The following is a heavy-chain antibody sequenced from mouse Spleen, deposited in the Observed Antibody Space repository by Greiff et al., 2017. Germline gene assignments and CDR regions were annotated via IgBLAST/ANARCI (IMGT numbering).Heavy chain of an antibody. CDR2: ISSGGGNT. CDR3: ARRAPYAMDY. CDR1: GFTFSSYT. Sequence: EVMLVESGGDLVKPGGSLKLSCAASGFTFSSYTMPWVRQTPAKRLEWVANISSGGGNTYYPDSVKGRFTISRDNARNTLYLQMSSLRSEDTAMYYCARRAPYAMDYWGQGTSVTVSS. J-gene: IGHJ4*01. V-gene: IGHV5-9*01.